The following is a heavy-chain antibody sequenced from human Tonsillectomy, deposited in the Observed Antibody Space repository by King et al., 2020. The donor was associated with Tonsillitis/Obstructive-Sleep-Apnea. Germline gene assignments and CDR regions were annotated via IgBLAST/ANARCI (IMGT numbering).Heavy chain of an antibody. D-gene: IGHD1-26*01. J-gene: IGHJ5*02. V-gene: IGHV1-18*01. CDR3: ARVSAFAWELVPVDP. CDR2: ISAYNDDT. CDR1: GYTFTSYG. Sequence: QLVQSGAEVQKPGASVKVSCKASGYTFTSYGIIWVRQAPGQGLEWMVWISAYNDDTNYAQKLQDRVTMTTDTSTSTASMGLRRRKSDDTAVYYCARVSAFAWELVPVDPWGQGTLVTVSS.